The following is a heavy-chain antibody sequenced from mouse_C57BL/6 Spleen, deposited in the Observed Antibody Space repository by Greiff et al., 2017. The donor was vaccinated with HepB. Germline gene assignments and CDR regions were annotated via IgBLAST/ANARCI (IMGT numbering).Heavy chain of an antibody. CDR3: ARGGLRAGFAY. D-gene: IGHD2-4*01. J-gene: IGHJ2*01. Sequence: QVQLQQPGAELVRPGSSVKLSRKASGYTFTSYWMDWVKQRPGQGLEWIGNIYPSDSETHYNQKFKDKATLTVDKSSSTAYMQLSSLTSEDSAVYYCARGGLRAGFAYWGQGTTLTVSS. CDR2: IYPSDSET. CDR1: GYTFTSYW. V-gene: IGHV1-61*01.